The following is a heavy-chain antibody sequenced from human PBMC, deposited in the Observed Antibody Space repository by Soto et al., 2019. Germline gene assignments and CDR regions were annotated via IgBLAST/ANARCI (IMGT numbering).Heavy chain of an antibody. Sequence: GESLKISCKASGFSFIGYWIAWVRKMPGKGLEWMGIIYPGDSDTRYSPSFQGQVTISAANSINTAYLQWSGLKASDTAMYYCARSDRYQRLFGPAFDIWGQGIMVTVSS. CDR3: ARSDRYQRLFGPAFDI. CDR2: IYPGDSDT. J-gene: IGHJ3*02. D-gene: IGHD6-25*01. CDR1: GFSFIGYW. V-gene: IGHV5-51*01.